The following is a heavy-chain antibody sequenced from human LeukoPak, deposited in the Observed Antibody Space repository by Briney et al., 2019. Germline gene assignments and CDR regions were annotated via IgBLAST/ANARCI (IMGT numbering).Heavy chain of an antibody. D-gene: IGHD1-26*01. CDR3: ARSLGSYKLPMGYFDY. CDR2: IYYSGST. CDR1: GGSISSGGYY. J-gene: IGHJ4*02. Sequence: SSETLSLTCTVSGGSISSGGYYWSWIRQHPGKGLEWIGSIYYSGSTYYNPSLKSRVTISVDTSKNQFSLKLSSVTAADTAVYYCARSLGSYKLPMGYFDYWGQGTLVTVSS. V-gene: IGHV4-39*01.